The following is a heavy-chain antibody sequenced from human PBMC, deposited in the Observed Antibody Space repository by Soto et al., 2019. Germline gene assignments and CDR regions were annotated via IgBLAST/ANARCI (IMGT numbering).Heavy chain of an antibody. CDR2: IYDSGST. V-gene: IGHV4-31*03. Sequence: QVQLQESGPGLVKPSQTLSLTCTVSGGSISSGGYYWSWIRQHPGKGLEWIGYIYDSGSTYYHPALKRRVTISVDASKNQFSLKLSSVTAADTAVYYCVRYCGGDCYSWCYYYGMDVWGQGTTVTVSS. D-gene: IGHD2-21*02. CDR1: GGSISSGGYY. J-gene: IGHJ6*02. CDR3: VRYCGGDCYSWCYYYGMDV.